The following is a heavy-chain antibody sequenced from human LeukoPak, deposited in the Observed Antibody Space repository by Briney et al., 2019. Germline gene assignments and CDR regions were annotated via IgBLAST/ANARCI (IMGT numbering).Heavy chain of an antibody. V-gene: IGHV1-46*01. D-gene: IGHD3-3*01. CDR1: GYTFSSYY. CDR2: INPTGDST. Sequence: ASAKVSCKASGYTFSSYYMHWVRQAPGRGLEWVGLINPTGDSTNYAQNFRGRVTMTRDTSTSTVYMDLSSLRSEDTAVYYCASRSGSTPYYFDYWGQGTLISVSS. CDR3: ASRSGSTPYYFDY. J-gene: IGHJ4*02.